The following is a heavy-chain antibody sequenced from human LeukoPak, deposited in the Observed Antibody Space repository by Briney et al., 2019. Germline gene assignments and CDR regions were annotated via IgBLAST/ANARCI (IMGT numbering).Heavy chain of an antibody. Sequence: GGSLRLSCVVSGFTIDDYNMNWVRQAPGKGLEWVSYITTTSKTTYYAASVKGRFTISRDNANNSLLLQMTSLRAEDTAVYYCVRGPIFGVGRNYFDSWGQGTLVTVSS. CDR1: GFTIDDYN. CDR3: VRGPIFGVGRNYFDS. D-gene: IGHD3-3*01. J-gene: IGHJ1*01. V-gene: IGHV3-48*01. CDR2: ITTTSKTT.